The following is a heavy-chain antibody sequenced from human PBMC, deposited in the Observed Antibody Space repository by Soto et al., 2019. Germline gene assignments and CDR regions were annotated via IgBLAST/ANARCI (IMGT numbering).Heavy chain of an antibody. J-gene: IGHJ5*02. Sequence: QLQLQESGPGLVKPSETLSLTCTVSGDSISSNSYYWGWIRQPPGKGLEWIGTIYYSGSTYYNPSLKSRVTISVATSRHHFSLKLSSVTAADTAVYYCARLLSFNWFDPWGQGTLVTVSS. V-gene: IGHV4-39*01. CDR2: IYYSGST. CDR3: ARLLSFNWFDP. CDR1: GDSISSNSYY.